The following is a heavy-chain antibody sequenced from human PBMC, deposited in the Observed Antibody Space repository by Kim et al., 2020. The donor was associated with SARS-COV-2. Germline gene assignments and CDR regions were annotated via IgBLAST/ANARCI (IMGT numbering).Heavy chain of an antibody. D-gene: IGHD2-15*01. Sequence: GESLKISCKGSGYSFTSYWISWVRQMPGKGLEWMGRIDPSDSYTNYSPSFQGHVTISADKSISTAYLQWSSLKASDTAMYYCARQEINCSGGSCYSEFDYWAREPWSPSPQ. CDR1: GYSFTSYW. CDR3: ARQEINCSGGSCYSEFDY. CDR2: IDPSDSYT. J-gene: IGHJ4*02. V-gene: IGHV5-10-1*01.